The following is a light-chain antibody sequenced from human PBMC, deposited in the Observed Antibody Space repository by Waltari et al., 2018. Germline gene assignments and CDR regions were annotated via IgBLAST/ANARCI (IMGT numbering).Light chain of an antibody. CDR1: QCGSRT. J-gene: IGKJ1*01. Sequence: IVFTQSPGTLSWSPGARATLSSGSGQCGSRTLAWYQQKPGQPPSLLIYAASTRATGITGRFSGSGCGTHFSLTISRLETEDFAVYYCQKYGTLPATCGQGIKVEIK. V-gene: IGKV3-20*01. CDR3: QKYGTLPAT. CDR2: AAS.